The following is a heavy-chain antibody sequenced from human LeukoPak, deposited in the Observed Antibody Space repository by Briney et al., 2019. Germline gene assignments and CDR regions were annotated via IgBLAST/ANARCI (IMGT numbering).Heavy chain of an antibody. CDR1: GYTFTSYD. CDR3: ARGGAEKYYMDV. J-gene: IGHJ6*03. V-gene: IGHV1-8*01. D-gene: IGHD3-10*01. CDR2: MNPNSGNT. Sequence: ASVTVSCKASGYTFTSYDINWVRQATGQGLEWMGWMNPNSGNTGYAQKFQGRVTMTRNTSISAAYMELSSLRSEDTAVYYCARGGAEKYYMDVWGKGTTVTVSS.